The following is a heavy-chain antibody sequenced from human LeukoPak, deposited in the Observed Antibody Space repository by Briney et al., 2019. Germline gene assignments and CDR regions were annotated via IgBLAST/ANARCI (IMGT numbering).Heavy chain of an antibody. J-gene: IGHJ4*02. CDR3: AKDRRHIVGATTFDY. Sequence: GGSLRLSCAASGFTFSSYWMSWVRQAPGKGLEWVASIKQDGSEKYYVDSVKGRFTISRDNAKNSLYLQMNSLRAEDTALYYCAKDRRHIVGATTFDYWGQGTLVTVSS. CDR1: GFTFSSYW. CDR2: IKQDGSEK. V-gene: IGHV3-7*03. D-gene: IGHD1-26*01.